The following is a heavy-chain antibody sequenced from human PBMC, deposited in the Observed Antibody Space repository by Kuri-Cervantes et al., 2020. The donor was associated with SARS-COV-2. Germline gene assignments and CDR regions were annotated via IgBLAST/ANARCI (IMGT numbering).Heavy chain of an antibody. CDR1: GGSISSGDYY. D-gene: IGHD5/OR15-5a*01. J-gene: IGHJ3*02. CDR3: GSPEDFVSPFDI. V-gene: IGHV4-30-4*01. Sequence: SCTVSGGSISSGDYYWSWIRQPPGKGLEWIGYIYYSGSTYYNPSLKSLITIPVDTYKNQFSLKLSSGTAEDTAVYYCGSPEDFVSPFDIWGQGTMVTVSS. CDR2: IYYSGST.